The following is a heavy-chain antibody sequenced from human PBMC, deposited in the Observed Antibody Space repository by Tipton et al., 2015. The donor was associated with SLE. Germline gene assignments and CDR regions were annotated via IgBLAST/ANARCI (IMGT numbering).Heavy chain of an antibody. CDR1: GGSVTSHY. V-gene: IGHV4-4*08. J-gene: IGHJ3*01. CDR2: VYTSGSI. D-gene: IGHD5-24*01. Sequence: TLSLTCIVSGGSVTSHYWSWIRQPPGKGLGWIGYVYTSGSINYNPSIKTRVTISVETSKNHFSLRLTSVTAADTAVYYCAREALYLSTIPDAFHFWGQGTSVTVSS. CDR3: AREALYLSTIPDAFHF.